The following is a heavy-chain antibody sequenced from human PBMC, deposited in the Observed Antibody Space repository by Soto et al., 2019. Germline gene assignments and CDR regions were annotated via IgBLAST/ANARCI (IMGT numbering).Heavy chain of an antibody. CDR1: GFTFSSYG. Sequence: GGSLSLSCAASGFTFSSYGMHWVRQAPGKGLEWVAVISYDGSNKYYADSVKGRFTISRDNSKNTLYLQMNSLRAEDTAVYYCAKPIIAVAGLPDYWGQGTLVTVSS. J-gene: IGHJ4*02. V-gene: IGHV3-30*18. CDR2: ISYDGSNK. CDR3: AKPIIAVAGLPDY. D-gene: IGHD6-19*01.